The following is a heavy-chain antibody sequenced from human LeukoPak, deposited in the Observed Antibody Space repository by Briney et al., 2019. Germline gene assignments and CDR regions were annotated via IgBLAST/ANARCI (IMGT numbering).Heavy chain of an antibody. J-gene: IGHJ5*02. V-gene: IGHV3-33*06. Sequence: GGSLRLSCAASGFTFSSYGMHWVRQAPGKGLEWVAVIWYDGSNKYYADSVKGRFTISRDNSKNTLHLQMNSLRAEDTAVYYCAKGGDDSSGYYDTWGQGTLVTVSS. CDR3: AKGGDDSSGYYDT. CDR1: GFTFSSYG. CDR2: IWYDGSNK. D-gene: IGHD3-22*01.